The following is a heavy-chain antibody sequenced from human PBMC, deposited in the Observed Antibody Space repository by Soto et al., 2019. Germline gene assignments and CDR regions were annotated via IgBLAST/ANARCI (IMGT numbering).Heavy chain of an antibody. CDR3: AKADYVLRYFDWLFSNFDY. CDR1: GFTFSSYA. CDR2: ISGSGGST. J-gene: IGHJ4*02. D-gene: IGHD3-9*01. Sequence: GGSLRLSCAASGFTFSSYAMSWVRQAPGKGLEWVSAISGSGGSTYYADSVKGRFTISRDNSKNTLYLQMNSLRAEDTAVYYCAKADYVLRYFDWLFSNFDYWGQGTLVTVSS. V-gene: IGHV3-23*01.